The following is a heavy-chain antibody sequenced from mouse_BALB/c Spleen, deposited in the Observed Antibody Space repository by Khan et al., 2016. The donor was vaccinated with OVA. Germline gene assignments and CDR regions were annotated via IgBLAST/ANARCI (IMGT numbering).Heavy chain of an antibody. CDR2: INTGGDYI. CDR3: ARHNYGPFAY. Sequence: EVELVESGGDLVKPGGSLKLSCAASGFTFSTYAMSWVRQTPDKRLEWVATINTGGDYIYYPGRVKGRFPISRDNAKNTLSLQVSSLRSEATAMYYCARHNYGPFAYWGQGTLVTVSA. V-gene: IGHV5-6*01. CDR1: GFTFSTYA. J-gene: IGHJ3*01. D-gene: IGHD1-1*01.